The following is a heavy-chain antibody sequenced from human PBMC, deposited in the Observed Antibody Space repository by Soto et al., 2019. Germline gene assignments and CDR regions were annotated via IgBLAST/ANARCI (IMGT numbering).Heavy chain of an antibody. V-gene: IGHV4-39*01. CDR3: ATRDGSGSYGGMDV. Sequence: SETLSLTCTVSGGSISSSSYYWGWIRQPPGKGLEWIGSIYYSGSTYYNPSLKSRVTISVDTSKNQFSLKLSSVTAADTAVYYCATRDGSGSYGGMDVWGQGTTVTVSS. J-gene: IGHJ6*02. CDR2: IYYSGST. D-gene: IGHD3-10*01. CDR1: GGSISSSSYY.